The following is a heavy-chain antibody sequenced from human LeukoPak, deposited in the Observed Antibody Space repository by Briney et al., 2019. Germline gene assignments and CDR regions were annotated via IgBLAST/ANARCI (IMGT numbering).Heavy chain of an antibody. V-gene: IGHV3-66*01. D-gene: IGHD3-10*01. CDR3: TSASSVSGLYYWE. CDR2: SYTGAGT. CDR1: GSFTSYNT. J-gene: IGHJ4*02. Sequence: GGSLEFSVQPPGSFTSYNTLPGSGQAPGKGLEWVSVSYTGAGTYYADSVRGRSILSRDSSKNTLYLQMNSLRAEDTAVYYCTSASSVSGLYYWEWGQGTLVTVSS.